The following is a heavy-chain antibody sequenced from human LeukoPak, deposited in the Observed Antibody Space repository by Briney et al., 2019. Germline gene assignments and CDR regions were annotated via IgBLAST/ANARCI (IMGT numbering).Heavy chain of an antibody. J-gene: IGHJ3*02. CDR1: GYTFTNYD. CDR3: AREGVAVAAAAPRSFDI. CDR2: INPNRGNT. D-gene: IGHD6-13*01. Sequence: ASVKVSGKASGYTFTNYDINWVRQAPGQGLEWMGWINPNRGNTGYGWKFQGRVSMTRNSSISTAYMELSSLRSEDTAVYYCAREGVAVAAAAPRSFDIWGQGTMVTVSS. V-gene: IGHV1-8*01.